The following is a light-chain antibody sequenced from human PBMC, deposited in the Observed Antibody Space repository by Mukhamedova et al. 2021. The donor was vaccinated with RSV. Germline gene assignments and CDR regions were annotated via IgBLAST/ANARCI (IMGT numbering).Light chain of an antibody. CDR3: QQFSTYPLT. V-gene: IGKV1-13*02. J-gene: IGKJ4*01. CDR2: AAS. Sequence: WYQRRVHGKPPKVLIYAASSLEGGVPSRFSGSGCGTDFILTISSLQPEDSATYYCQQFSTYPLTFGGGTKMEIE.